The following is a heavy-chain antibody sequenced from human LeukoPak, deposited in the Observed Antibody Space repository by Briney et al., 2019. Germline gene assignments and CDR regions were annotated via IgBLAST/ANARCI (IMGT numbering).Heavy chain of an antibody. V-gene: IGHV4-39*01. J-gene: IGHJ5*02. CDR3: ARRYYGSGNPFDP. D-gene: IGHD3-10*01. CDR2: IYYSGYT. CDR1: GGSISSSSYY. Sequence: SETLSLTCTVSGGSISSSSYYWGWIRQPPGKGLEWIGCIYYSGYTNYKSSLKSRVTISVDTSKNQFSLKLTSVTAADTALYYCARRYYGSGNPFDPWGQGTLVTVSS.